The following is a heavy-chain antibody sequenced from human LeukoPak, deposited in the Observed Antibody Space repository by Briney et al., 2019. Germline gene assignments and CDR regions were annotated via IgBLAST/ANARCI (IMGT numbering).Heavy chain of an antibody. Sequence: ASVKVSCRASGYTFTGYYMHWVRQAPGQGLEWMGWINPNSGGTNYAQKFQGRVTMTRDTSISTAYMELSRLRSDDTAVYYCARDSSGSSTFLFDYWGQGTLVTVSS. D-gene: IGHD1-26*01. J-gene: IGHJ4*02. V-gene: IGHV1-2*02. CDR2: INPNSGGT. CDR3: ARDSSGSSTFLFDY. CDR1: GYTFTGYY.